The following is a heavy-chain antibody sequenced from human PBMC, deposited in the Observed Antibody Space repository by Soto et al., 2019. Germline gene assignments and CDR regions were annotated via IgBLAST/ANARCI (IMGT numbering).Heavy chain of an antibody. Sequence: GGSQSPSGPAFGFTFSLYYLSSSRQAPGKGQEWVAEISSSGSTIYYADSVKGRFTISRDNAKNSLYLQMNSLRAEDTAVYYYARPSSGDRAIFGVARNYYYYYMDVWGKGTTVTVSS. CDR2: ISSSGSTI. V-gene: IGHV3-11*01. CDR1: GFTFSLYY. CDR3: ARPSSGDRAIFGVARNYYYYYMDV. D-gene: IGHD3-3*01. J-gene: IGHJ6*03.